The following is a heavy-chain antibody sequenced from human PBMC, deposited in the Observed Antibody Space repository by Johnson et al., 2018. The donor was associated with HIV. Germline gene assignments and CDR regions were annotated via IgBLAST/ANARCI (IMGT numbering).Heavy chain of an antibody. CDR2: IKQDGREK. CDR3: ASPTSSRNGYSYGNAFDI. J-gene: IGHJ3*02. V-gene: IGHV3-7*01. CDR1: GFTFSSYW. Sequence: MLLVESGGVVVQPGRSLRLSCAASGFTFSSYWMSWVRQAPGKGLEWVANIKQDGREKYYVDSVKGRFNISRDNGNKVVYLQMNSLRAEDTDVYYCASPTSSRNGYSYGNAFDIWGQGTMVTVSS. D-gene: IGHD5-18*01.